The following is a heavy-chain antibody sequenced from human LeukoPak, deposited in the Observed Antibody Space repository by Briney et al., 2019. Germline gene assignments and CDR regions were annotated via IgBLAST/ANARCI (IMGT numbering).Heavy chain of an antibody. V-gene: IGHV1-2*02. Sequence: ASVKVSCKASGYTFTGYYMHWVRQAPGQGLEWVGWINPNSGGTNYAQKFQGRVTMTRDTSISTAYMELSRLRSDDTAVYYCARVLYGSGGYYSYWGQGTLVTVSS. D-gene: IGHD3-10*01. CDR3: ARVLYGSGGYYSY. J-gene: IGHJ4*02. CDR1: GYTFTGYY. CDR2: INPNSGGT.